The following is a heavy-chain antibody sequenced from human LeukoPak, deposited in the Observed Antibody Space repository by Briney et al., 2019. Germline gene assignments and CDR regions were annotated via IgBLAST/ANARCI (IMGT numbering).Heavy chain of an antibody. CDR3: AKDIAVAGTGKSY. CDR1: GFTFSSYG. J-gene: IGHJ4*02. D-gene: IGHD6-19*01. CDR2: ISYDGSNK. Sequence: GGSLRLSCAASGFTFSSYGMHWVRQAPGKGLEWVAVISYDGSNKHYADSVKGRFTISRDNSKNTLYLQMNSLRAEDTAVYYCAKDIAVAGTGKSYWGQGTLVTVSS. V-gene: IGHV3-30*18.